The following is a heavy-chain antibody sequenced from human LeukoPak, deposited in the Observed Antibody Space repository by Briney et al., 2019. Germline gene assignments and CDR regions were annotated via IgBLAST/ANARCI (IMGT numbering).Heavy chain of an antibody. J-gene: IGHJ6*02. CDR1: GFTFNNYG. D-gene: IGHD3-16*01. CDR3: ARGGPYYYYGMDV. CDR2: ICYDGSNK. Sequence: GGSLRLSCAASGFTFNNYGMHWVRQAPGKGLEWVAVICYDGSNKYYADSVKGRFTISRDNSKNTVYLQMNSLRGEDTAVYHCARGGPYYYYGMDVWGQGTTVTVSS. V-gene: IGHV3-33*01.